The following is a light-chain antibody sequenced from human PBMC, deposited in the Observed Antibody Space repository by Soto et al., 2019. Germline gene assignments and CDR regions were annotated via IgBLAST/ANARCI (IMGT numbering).Light chain of an antibody. CDR2: DTN. V-gene: IGLV7-46*01. Sequence: QAVVTQEPSLTVSPGGTVTLTCDSSTGAVTSGHYPYWFQQKPGQAPRTLMYDTNNKHSWTPARFSGSLLGGKAALTLSGAQPEDEAEYACLLVYSGPRVFGGGTKLTVL. CDR1: TGAVTSGHY. J-gene: IGLJ3*02. CDR3: LLVYSGPRV.